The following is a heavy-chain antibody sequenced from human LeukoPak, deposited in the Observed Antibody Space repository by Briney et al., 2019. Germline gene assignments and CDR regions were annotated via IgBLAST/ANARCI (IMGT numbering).Heavy chain of an antibody. D-gene: IGHD6-13*01. J-gene: IGHJ4*02. CDR2: INPSGGST. CDR1: GYTCTSYY. V-gene: IGHV1-46*01. CDR3: ARGPIAPQY. Sequence: ASVKVSCKASGYTCTSYYIHWVRQAPGQGLEWMGIINPSGGSTSYAQKFQGRVTMTRDMSTSTVYMELSSLRSDDTAVYYCARGPIAPQYWGQGTLVTVSS.